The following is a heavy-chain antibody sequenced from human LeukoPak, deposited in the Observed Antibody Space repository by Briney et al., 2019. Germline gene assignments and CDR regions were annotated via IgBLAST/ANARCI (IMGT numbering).Heavy chain of an antibody. CDR3: ARLHIAVVTAEFDY. Sequence: GGSLRLSCAASGFTFSSYWMSWVRQAPGKGLEWVANIKQDGSEKYYVDSVKGRFTISRDNAKNSLYLQMNSLRAEDTAVYYCARLHIAVVTAEFDYWGQGTLVTVSS. J-gene: IGHJ4*02. CDR1: GFTFSSYW. D-gene: IGHD2-21*02. V-gene: IGHV3-7*01. CDR2: IKQDGSEK.